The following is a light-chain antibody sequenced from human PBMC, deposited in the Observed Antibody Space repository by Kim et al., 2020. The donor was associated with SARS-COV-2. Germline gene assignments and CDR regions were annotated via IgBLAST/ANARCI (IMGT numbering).Light chain of an antibody. CDR3: QSYDSSLSGYV. CDR1: SSNIGAGYD. Sequence: QSVLTQPPSVSGAPGQTVTVSCIGNSSNIGAGYDVHWYQHLPTTAPKLLIYSNGNRPSGVPDRFSGSKSGTSASLAITGLQAEDEADYYCQSYDSSLSGYVFGSGTKVTVL. J-gene: IGLJ1*01. V-gene: IGLV1-40*01. CDR2: SNG.